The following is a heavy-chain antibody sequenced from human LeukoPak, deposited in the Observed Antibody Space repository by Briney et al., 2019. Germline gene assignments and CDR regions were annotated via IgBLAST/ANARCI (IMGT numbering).Heavy chain of an antibody. V-gene: IGHV3-23*01. D-gene: IGHD1-26*01. Sequence: PGGSLRLSCAASGFTFSNYAMSWVRQAPGKGLEWVSAISGSGGSTYYADSVKGRFTISRDNSKNTLYLQMNSLRAEDTAVYYCAKDGSLIPRIVGATPYFDYWGQGTLVTVSS. CDR2: ISGSGGST. CDR3: AKDGSLIPRIVGATPYFDY. J-gene: IGHJ4*02. CDR1: GFTFSNYA.